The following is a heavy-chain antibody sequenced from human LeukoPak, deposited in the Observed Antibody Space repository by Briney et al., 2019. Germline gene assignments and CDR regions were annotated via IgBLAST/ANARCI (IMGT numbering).Heavy chain of an antibody. CDR1: GFTFSSYA. CDR2: ISYDGSNK. V-gene: IGHV3-30*04. J-gene: IGHJ4*02. D-gene: IGHD5-12*01. Sequence: GGSLRLSCAASGFTFSSYAMHWVRQAPGKGLEWVAVISYDGSNKYYADSVKGRFTISRDNSKNTLYLQMNSLRAEDTAVYYCARDEDIVATIGGYFDYWGQGTLVTVPS. CDR3: ARDEDIVATIGGYFDY.